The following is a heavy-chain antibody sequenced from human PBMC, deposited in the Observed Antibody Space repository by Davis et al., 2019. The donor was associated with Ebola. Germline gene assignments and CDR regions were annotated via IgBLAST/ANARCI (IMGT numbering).Heavy chain of an antibody. CDR2: IIPIFGTA. Sequence: SVKVSCKASGYTFTSYDINWVRQAPGQGLEWMGGIIPIFGTANYAQKFQGRVTITADESTSTAYMELSSLRSEDTAVYYCARDRPYCSGGSCYYYLYGMDVWGQGTTVTVSS. CDR1: GYTFTSYD. J-gene: IGHJ6*02. CDR3: ARDRPYCSGGSCYYYLYGMDV. V-gene: IGHV1-69*13. D-gene: IGHD2-15*01.